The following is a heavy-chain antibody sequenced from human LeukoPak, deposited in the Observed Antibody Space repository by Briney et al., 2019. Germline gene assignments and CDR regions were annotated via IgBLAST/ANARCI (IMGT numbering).Heavy chain of an antibody. CDR3: ARGPTWTGGYYYFDY. V-gene: IGHV1-8*03. Sequence: SVKVSCKASGYTFTNYDINWVRQATGQGLEWMGWMNPNSANTGYALEFQGRVTITMNTSTSTAYMELSSLRSEDTAVYYCARGPTWTGGYYYFDYWGQGTLVTVSS. CDR2: MNPNSANT. J-gene: IGHJ4*02. D-gene: IGHD3/OR15-3a*01. CDR1: GYTFTNYD.